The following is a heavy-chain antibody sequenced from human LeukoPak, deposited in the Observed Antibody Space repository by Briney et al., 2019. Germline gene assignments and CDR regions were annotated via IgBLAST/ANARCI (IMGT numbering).Heavy chain of an antibody. CDR1: GYTFTSYG. J-gene: IGHJ6*03. V-gene: IGHV1-18*01. Sequence: ASVKVSCKXSGYTFTSYGISWVRQAPRQGLEWMGWISAYNGNTNYSQKLQGRVTMTTDTSTSTAYMELRSLRSDDTAVYYCAREVVTTDSYYYYYYMDVWGKGTTVTVSS. CDR2: ISAYNGNT. CDR3: AREVVTTDSYYYYYYMDV. D-gene: IGHD3-3*01.